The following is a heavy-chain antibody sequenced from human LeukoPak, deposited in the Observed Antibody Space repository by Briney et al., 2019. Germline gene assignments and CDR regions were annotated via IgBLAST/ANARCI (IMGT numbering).Heavy chain of an antibody. CDR3: AKGRGSGYYNYFEY. D-gene: IGHD3-22*01. V-gene: IGHV3-23*01. J-gene: IGHJ4*02. CDR2: ISGGGGSP. CDR1: GFTVSNYA. Sequence: GGSLRLSCAASGFTVSNYAMSWVRQAPGKGLEWVSSISGGGGSPYYADSVKGRFTMSRDNSKNTLYLQMNSLRAEDTAVYYCAKGRGSGYYNYFEYWGQGTLVTVSS.